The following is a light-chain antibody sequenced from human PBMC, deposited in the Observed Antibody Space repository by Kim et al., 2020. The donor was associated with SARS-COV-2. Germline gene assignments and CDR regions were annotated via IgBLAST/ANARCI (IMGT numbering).Light chain of an antibody. CDR2: KTS. V-gene: IGKV1-5*03. CDR3: QQYHTHST. CDR1: QNVNIW. J-gene: IGKJ1*01. Sequence: ATVGDTVTSTCRASQNVNIWLAWYQQKPGQVPKLLIHKTSGLQRGVPSRFSGGGSGTDFTLTISSLQSDDFATYYCQQYHTHSTFGQGTKVDIK.